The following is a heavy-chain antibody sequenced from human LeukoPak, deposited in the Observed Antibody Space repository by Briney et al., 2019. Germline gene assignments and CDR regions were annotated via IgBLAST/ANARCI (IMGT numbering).Heavy chain of an antibody. CDR3: ASSATKYRITMIHDPFNAFDI. J-gene: IGHJ3*02. V-gene: IGHV1-69*04. Sequence: ASVKVSCKASGGTFSSYAISWVRQAPGQGLEWMGRIIPILGIANYAQKFQGRVTITADKSTTTAYIELSSLRSQDTALYYCASSATKYRITMIHDPFNAFDIWGQGTMVTVSS. D-gene: IGHD3-22*01. CDR2: IIPILGIA. CDR1: GGTFSSYA.